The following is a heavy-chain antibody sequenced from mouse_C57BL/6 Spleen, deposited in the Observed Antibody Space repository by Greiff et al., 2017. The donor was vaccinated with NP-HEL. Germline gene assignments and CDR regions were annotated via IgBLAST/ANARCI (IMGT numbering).Heavy chain of an antibody. V-gene: IGHV1-69*01. CDR2: IDPSDSYT. CDR3: ARKDYYGSSPFAY. J-gene: IGHJ3*01. CDR1: GYTFTSYW. D-gene: IGHD1-1*01. Sequence: QVQLQQSGAELVMPGASVKLSCKASGYTFTSYWMHWVKQRPGQGLEWIGEIDPSDSYTNYNQKFKGKSTLTVDKSSSTAYMQLSSLTSEDSAVYYCARKDYYGSSPFAYWGQGTLVTVSA.